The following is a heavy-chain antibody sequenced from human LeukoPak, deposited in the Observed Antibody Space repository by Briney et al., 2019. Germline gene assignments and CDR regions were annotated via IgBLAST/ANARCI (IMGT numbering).Heavy chain of an antibody. D-gene: IGHD3-16*01. CDR2: IYYRGNT. J-gene: IGHJ6*03. CDR3: SRVQDYDSGRYLMDV. Sequence: ECLSPARPVSGGSISSYYWGWVRQPAREGSGSIVFIYYRGNTNYNPSLESRVTISVDTYKNQFSLKLSSVTAADTAVYFLSRVQDYDSGRYLMDVWGRETTLTIPS. V-gene: IGHV4-59*01. CDR1: GGSISSYY.